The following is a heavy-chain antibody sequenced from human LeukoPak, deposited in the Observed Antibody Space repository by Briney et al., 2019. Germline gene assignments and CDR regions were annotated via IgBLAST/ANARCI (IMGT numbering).Heavy chain of an antibody. Sequence: GGSLRLSCAASGFTFSDYYMSWIRQAPGKRLEWVSYISSSGSTIYYADSVKGRFTISRDNAKNSLYLQMNSLRAEDTAVYYCARSVPAAIQDGWFDPWGQGTLVTVSS. D-gene: IGHD2-2*02. V-gene: IGHV3-11*01. J-gene: IGHJ5*02. CDR3: ARSVPAAIQDGWFDP. CDR2: ISSSGSTI. CDR1: GFTFSDYY.